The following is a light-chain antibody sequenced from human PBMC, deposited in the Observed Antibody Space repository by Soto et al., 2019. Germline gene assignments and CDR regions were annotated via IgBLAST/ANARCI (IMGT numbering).Light chain of an antibody. V-gene: IGKV1-39*01. Sequence: DIPMTQSPSSLSASVGDRVISACRASQTISTYLNWYQQKPGKAPKLLIYAASSLQSGVPSRFSGSGSGADFTLTISSLQPEDFATYYCQQSLTIPYIFGQGTKLEIK. CDR1: QTISTY. CDR2: AAS. CDR3: QQSLTIPYI. J-gene: IGKJ2*01.